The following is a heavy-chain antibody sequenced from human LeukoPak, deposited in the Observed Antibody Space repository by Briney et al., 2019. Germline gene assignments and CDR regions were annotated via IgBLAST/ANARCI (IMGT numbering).Heavy chain of an antibody. J-gene: IGHJ4*02. Sequence: SETLSLTCSVSGDSIGSNSYYYWSWIRQPPGKGLEWIGYIYYSGSTNYNPSLKSRVTISVDTSKNQFSLKLSSVTAADTAVYYCAREGYYYGSGSLDYWGQGTLVTVSS. V-gene: IGHV4-61*01. D-gene: IGHD3-10*01. CDR2: IYYSGST. CDR1: GDSIGSNSYYY. CDR3: AREGYYYGSGSLDY.